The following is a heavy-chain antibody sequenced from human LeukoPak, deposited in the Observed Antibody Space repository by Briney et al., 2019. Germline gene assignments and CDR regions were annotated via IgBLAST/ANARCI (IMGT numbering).Heavy chain of an antibody. Sequence: SETLSLTCIVSGVSISGYYWSWIRQPPGKGLEWIGYIYYSGTTNYNSSLKSRVTISVDTSRNQFSLNLRSVTAADTAVYYCAREGQEYDSSGYYDYWGQGTLVTVSS. CDR3: AREGQEYDSSGYYDY. CDR1: GVSISGYY. V-gene: IGHV4-59*12. J-gene: IGHJ4*02. CDR2: IYYSGTT. D-gene: IGHD3-22*01.